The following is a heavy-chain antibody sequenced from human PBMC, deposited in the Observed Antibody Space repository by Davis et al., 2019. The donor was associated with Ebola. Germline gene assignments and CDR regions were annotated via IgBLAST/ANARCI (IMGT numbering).Heavy chain of an antibody. J-gene: IGHJ4*02. V-gene: IGHV3-23*01. CDR3: AKGTRDY. CDR1: GFTFSSYA. CDR2: ISGSGGST. Sequence: GESLKISCAASGFTFSSYAMSWVRQAPGKGLEWVSAISGSGGSTYYADSVKGRFTISRDNAKNSLSLQMNSLRAEDTAVYYCAKGTRDYWGQGTLVTVSS.